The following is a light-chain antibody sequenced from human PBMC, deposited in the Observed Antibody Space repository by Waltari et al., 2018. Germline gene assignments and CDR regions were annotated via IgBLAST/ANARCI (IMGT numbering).Light chain of an antibody. CDR2: GAS. CDR1: QSVSRS. J-gene: IGKJ1*01. CDR3: QHYVRLPAT. Sequence: SCRASQSVSRSFTWYQQKPGQAPKLRSYGASTRATGIPDRFTGRGSGTDFSLTISSLEPEDFAIYFCQHYVRLPATFGQGTKVEIK. V-gene: IGKV3-20*01.